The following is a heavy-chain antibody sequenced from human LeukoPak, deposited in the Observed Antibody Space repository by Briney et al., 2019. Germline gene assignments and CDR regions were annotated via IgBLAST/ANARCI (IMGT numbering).Heavy chain of an antibody. CDR1: GGSFSGYY. Sequence: SETLSLTCAVYGGSFSGYYWSWIRQPPGKGLEWIGEINHSGSTNYNPSLKSRVTISVDTSKNQFSLKLSSVTAADTAVYYCARGKGDSSSWYHFFDYWGQGTLVTVSS. D-gene: IGHD6-13*01. CDR3: ARGKGDSSSWYHFFDY. V-gene: IGHV4-34*01. CDR2: INHSGST. J-gene: IGHJ4*02.